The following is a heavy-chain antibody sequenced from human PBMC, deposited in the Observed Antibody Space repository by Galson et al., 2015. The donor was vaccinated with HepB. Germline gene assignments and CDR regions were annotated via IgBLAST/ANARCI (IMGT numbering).Heavy chain of an antibody. J-gene: IGHJ3*02. CDR3: ARDRSTDAFDI. CDR1: GFTFSSYA. CDR2: ISSNGGST. Sequence: SLRLSCAASGFTFSSYAMHWVRQAPGKGLEYVSAISSNGGSTYYANSVKGRFTISRDNSKNTLYLQMNSLRAEDTAVYYCARDRSTDAFDIWGQGTMVTVSP. V-gene: IGHV3-64*01.